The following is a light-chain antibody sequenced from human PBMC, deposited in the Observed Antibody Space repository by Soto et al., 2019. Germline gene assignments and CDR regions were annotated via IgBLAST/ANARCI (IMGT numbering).Light chain of an antibody. V-gene: IGKV1-27*01. J-gene: IGKJ2*01. CDR1: QAISNF. Sequence: DIQMTQSPPSLSASVGDRVTITCRASQAISNFVAWYQQKAGKAPSLLIYEASTLQSGVPSRFSGRGSRTAFTLTLSSLQPEDIATYFCQNYNGAPYAFGQGTKLDIK. CDR3: QNYNGAPYA. CDR2: EAS.